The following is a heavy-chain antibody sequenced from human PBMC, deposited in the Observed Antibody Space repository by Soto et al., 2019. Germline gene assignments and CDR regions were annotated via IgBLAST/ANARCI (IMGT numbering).Heavy chain of an antibody. J-gene: IGHJ5*02. Sequence: PXGSLRLCCAAAGFTFSSYEMNWVRQAPGKGLEWVSYISSSGSTIYYADSVKGRFTISRDNAKNSLYLQMNSLRAEDTAVYYCAREGYDILTGRTGWFDPWGQGTLVTVSS. CDR3: AREGYDILTGRTGWFDP. V-gene: IGHV3-48*03. D-gene: IGHD3-9*01. CDR2: ISSSGSTI. CDR1: GFTFSSYE.